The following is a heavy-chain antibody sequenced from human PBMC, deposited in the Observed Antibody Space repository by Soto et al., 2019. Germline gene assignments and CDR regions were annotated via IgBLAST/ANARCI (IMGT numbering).Heavy chain of an antibody. D-gene: IGHD2-15*01. CDR2: ISSSSSTI. V-gene: IGHV3-48*02. CDR3: AGYCSGGSWPPHTDEYYYGMDV. CDR1: GFTFSSYS. J-gene: IGHJ6*02. Sequence: HPGGSLRLSCAASGFTFSSYSMNWVRQAPGKGLEWVSYISSSSSTIYYADSVKGRFTISRDNAKNSLYLQMNSLRDEDTAVYYCAGYCSGGSWPPHTDEYYYGMDVWGQGTTVTVSS.